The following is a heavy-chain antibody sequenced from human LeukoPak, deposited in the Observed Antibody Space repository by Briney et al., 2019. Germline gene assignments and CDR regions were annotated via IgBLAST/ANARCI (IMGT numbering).Heavy chain of an antibody. CDR1: GFTFSSYA. CDR2: ISGSGGNT. J-gene: IGHJ4*02. V-gene: IGHV3-23*01. D-gene: IGHD3-10*01. CDR3: AKDQATMVRGNSFDY. Sequence: PGGSLRLSCAASGFTFSSYAMSWVRQAPGKGLEWVSAISGSGGNTYYADSVKGRFTISRDNSKNTLYLQMNSLRAEDTAVYYCAKDQATMVRGNSFDYWGQGTLVTVSS.